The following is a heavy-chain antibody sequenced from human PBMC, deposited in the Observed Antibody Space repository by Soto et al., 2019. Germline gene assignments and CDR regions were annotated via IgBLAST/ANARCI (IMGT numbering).Heavy chain of an antibody. Sequence: GASVKVSCKASGYRFNNYRISLVRQAPGQGLEWMGWISGYNCNTEYAQKFQGTVTMTTDTSTSTAYMELRSLRSDDTAVYYCARARSISGYGVEYYYFYGLDVWGQGTTVTVSS. J-gene: IGHJ6*02. CDR3: ARARSISGYGVEYYYFYGLDV. V-gene: IGHV1-18*04. D-gene: IGHD5-12*01. CDR2: ISGYNCNT. CDR1: GYRFNNYR.